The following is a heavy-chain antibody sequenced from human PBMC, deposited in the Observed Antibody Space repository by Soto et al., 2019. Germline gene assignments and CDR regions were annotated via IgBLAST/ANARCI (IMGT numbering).Heavy chain of an antibody. Sequence: GGSLRLSCAASGFTFSSYSMNWVRQAPGKGLEWVSSISSSSSYIYYADSVKGRFTISRDNSKNTLYLQMNSLRAEDTAVYYCARGAAAGVPYYYYGMDVWGQGTTVTVSS. V-gene: IGHV3-21*01. CDR1: GFTFSSYS. J-gene: IGHJ6*02. CDR3: ARGAAAGVPYYYYGMDV. D-gene: IGHD6-13*01. CDR2: ISSSSSYI.